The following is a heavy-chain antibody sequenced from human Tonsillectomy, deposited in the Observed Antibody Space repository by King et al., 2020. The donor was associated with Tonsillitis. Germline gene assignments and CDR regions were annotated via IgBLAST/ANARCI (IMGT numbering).Heavy chain of an antibody. J-gene: IGHJ3*02. Sequence: VQLQESGPGLVKPSQTLSLTCTVSGGSISSSNYYWTWIRQPAGKGLEWIGRIYTSGTTNYNPSLASRVTISLDTSKNQFSLKLSSVTAADTAVYYCARGESSGWYRGSFDIWGQGTMVTVSS. CDR1: GGSISSSNYY. D-gene: IGHD6-19*01. CDR3: ARGESSGWYRGSFDI. V-gene: IGHV4-61*02. CDR2: IYTSGTT.